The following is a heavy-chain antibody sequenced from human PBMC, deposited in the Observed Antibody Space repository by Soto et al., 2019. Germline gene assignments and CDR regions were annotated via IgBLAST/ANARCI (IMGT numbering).Heavy chain of an antibody. Sequence: EVQLVESGGGLVQPGGSLRLSCTASGFTFSSFWMHWVRQVPGRGLVWVSRISKDGSTTDYADSVKGRFTTSRDNAKSTVYLKMDSLRAEDTAVYYCARNRDGVDYWGQGTLVTVSS. CDR1: GFTFSSFW. CDR2: ISKDGSTT. J-gene: IGHJ4*02. V-gene: IGHV3-74*01. CDR3: ARNRDGVDY.